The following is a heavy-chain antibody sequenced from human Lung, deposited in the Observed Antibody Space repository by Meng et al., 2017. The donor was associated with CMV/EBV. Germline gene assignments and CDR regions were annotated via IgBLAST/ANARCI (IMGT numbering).Heavy chain of an antibody. CDR2: IYGAGTT. V-gene: IGHV3-66*02. CDR1: GFSVSSNY. J-gene: IGHJ4*02. Sequence: GGSLRLSCAASGFSVSSNYMSWVRQAPGKGLEWVSMIYGAGTTKYAASVNGRFTFSRDNSKNTLYLQMNSLRVEDTAVYYCARVGRVTMYFFDYWGQGTLVTVSS. CDR3: ARVGRVTMYFFDY. D-gene: IGHD5-18*01.